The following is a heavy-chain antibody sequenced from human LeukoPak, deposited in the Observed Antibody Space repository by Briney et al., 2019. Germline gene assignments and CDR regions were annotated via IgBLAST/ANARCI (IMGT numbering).Heavy chain of an antibody. J-gene: IGHJ4*02. D-gene: IGHD3-3*01. V-gene: IGHV1-2*02. CDR2: INPNSGGT. Sequence: VASVKVSCKASGYTLTGYYMHWVRQAPGQGLEWMGWINPNSGGTNYAQKFQGRVTMTRDTSISTAYMELSRLGSDGTAVYYCARDGASGYLADYWGQGTLVTVSS. CDR3: ARDGASGYLADY. CDR1: GYTLTGYY.